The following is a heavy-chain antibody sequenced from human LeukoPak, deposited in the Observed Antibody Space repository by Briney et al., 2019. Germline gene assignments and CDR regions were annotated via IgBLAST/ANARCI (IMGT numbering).Heavy chain of an antibody. J-gene: IGHJ6*02. CDR1: GFTFSSYG. Sequence: GGSLRLSCAASGFTFSSYGMHWVRQAPGKGLEWVAFIRYDGSNKYYADSVKGRFTISRDNSKNTLYLQMNSLRAEDTAVYYCARDQSRSGYGMDVWGQGTTVTVSS. V-gene: IGHV3-30*02. CDR3: ARDQSRSGYGMDV. CDR2: IRYDGSNK.